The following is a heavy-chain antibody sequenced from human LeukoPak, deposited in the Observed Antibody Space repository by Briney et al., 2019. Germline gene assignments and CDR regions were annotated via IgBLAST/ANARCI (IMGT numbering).Heavy chain of an antibody. CDR1: GGTFSSYA. J-gene: IGHJ5*02. V-gene: IGHV1-69*05. CDR3: ARVLTTYGTGFDP. Sequence: SVKVSCXASGGTFSSYAISWVRQAHGQGLEWMGRIIPIFGTANYAQKFQGRVTITTDESTSTAYMELSSLRSEDTAVYYCARVLTTYGTGFDPWGQGTLVTVSS. D-gene: IGHD4-17*01. CDR2: IIPIFGTA.